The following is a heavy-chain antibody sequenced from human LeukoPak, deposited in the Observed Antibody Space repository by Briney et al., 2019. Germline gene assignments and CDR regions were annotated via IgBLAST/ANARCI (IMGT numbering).Heavy chain of an antibody. CDR1: GGSISSGSYY. V-gene: IGHV4-61*02. D-gene: IGHD3-22*01. CDR2: IYTSGST. Sequence: SETLSLTCTVSGGSISSGSYYWSWIRQPAGKGLEWIGRIYTSGSTNYNPSLKSRVTISVDTSKNQFSLKLSSVTAADTAVYYCARDPGDYDSSGLLDYGRQGTLVTVSS. J-gene: IGHJ4*02. CDR3: ARDPGDYDSSGLLDY.